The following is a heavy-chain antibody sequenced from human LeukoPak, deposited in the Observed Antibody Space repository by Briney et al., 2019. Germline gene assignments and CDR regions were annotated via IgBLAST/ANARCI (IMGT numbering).Heavy chain of an antibody. CDR1: GGSISSRY. CDR2: MYYNGNP. V-gene: IGHV4-59*08. D-gene: IGHD1-26*01. J-gene: IGHJ5*02. Sequence: SETLSLTCSVSGGSISSRYWGWIRQPPGKGLEWIGYMYYNGNPNYNPSLKSRVTISVDTSKNQFSLKLSSVTAAGTAVYYCARQVWELRTNWFDPWGQGTLVTVSS. CDR3: ARQVWELRTNWFDP.